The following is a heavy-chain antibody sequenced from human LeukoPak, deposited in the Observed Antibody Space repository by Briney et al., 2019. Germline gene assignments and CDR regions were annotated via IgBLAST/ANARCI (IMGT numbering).Heavy chain of an antibody. CDR2: IIPIFGTA. V-gene: IGHV1-69*05. CDR1: GYTFTSYD. CDR3: ARDQTRYYYDSSGYHNWFDP. J-gene: IGHJ5*02. Sequence: ASVKVSCKASGYTFTSYDISWVRQAPGQGLEWMGRIIPIFGTANYAQKFQGRVTITTDESTSTAYMELSSLRSEDTAAYYCARDQTRYYYDSSGYHNWFDPWGQGTLVTVSS. D-gene: IGHD3-22*01.